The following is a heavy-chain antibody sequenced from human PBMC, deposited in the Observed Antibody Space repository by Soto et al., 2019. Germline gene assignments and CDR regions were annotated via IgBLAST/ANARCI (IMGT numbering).Heavy chain of an antibody. V-gene: IGHV1-69*06. CDR1: GRTFLISA. CDR2: IIRFLGTL. J-gene: IGHJ4*02. CDR3: ARGKEWEQPSNHYYFDY. D-gene: IGHD1-26*01. Sequence: QVQLVQSGAEVKTPGSSVRVSCKTAGRTFLISAIAWVRQAPGQGLGWMGGIIRFLGTLHIAQNFQARVNFTADRSKSTAYMDLSSLRSEDTATYFCARGKEWEQPSNHYYFDYWGQGSQVIVSS.